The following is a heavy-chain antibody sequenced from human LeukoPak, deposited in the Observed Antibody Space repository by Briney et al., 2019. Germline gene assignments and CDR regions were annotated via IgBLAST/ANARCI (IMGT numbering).Heavy chain of an antibody. J-gene: IGHJ6*03. CDR1: GYTFTRYY. CDR3: ARDRVCYDSSGHRGYYYYYMDV. CDR2: INPNSGGT. Sequence: ASVKVSCKASGYTFTRYYMHWVRQAPGQGLEWMGRINPNSGGTNYAQKFQGRVTMTRDTPISTAYMELSRLRSDDTAVYYCARDRVCYDSSGHRGYYYYYMDVWGKGTTVTVSS. D-gene: IGHD3-22*01. V-gene: IGHV1-2*06.